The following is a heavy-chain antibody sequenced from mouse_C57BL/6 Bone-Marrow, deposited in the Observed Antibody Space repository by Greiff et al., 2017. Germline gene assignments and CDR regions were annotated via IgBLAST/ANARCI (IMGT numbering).Heavy chain of an antibody. CDR1: GYTFTSYW. CDR3: ASPLDYYGSSPLAY. CDR2: IHPNSGST. V-gene: IGHV1-64*01. J-gene: IGHJ3*01. Sequence: VQLQQPGAELVKPGASVKLSCKASGYTFTSYWMHWVKQRPGQGLEWIGMIHPNSGSTNYNEKFKSKATLTVDKSSSTAYMQLSSLTSEDSAVYYCASPLDYYGSSPLAYWGQGTLVTVSA. D-gene: IGHD1-1*01.